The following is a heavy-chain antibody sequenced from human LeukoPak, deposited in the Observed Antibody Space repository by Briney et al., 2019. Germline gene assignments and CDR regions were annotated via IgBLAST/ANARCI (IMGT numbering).Heavy chain of an antibody. J-gene: IGHJ4*02. CDR1: GFTFSDYY. CDR2: ISSSGSTT. Sequence: GGSLRLSCAASGFTFSDYYMSWIRQAPGKGLEWVSYISSSGSTTYYADSVKGRFTISRDNAKNSLYLQMNSLRAEDTAVYYCARDHGYSGYDWPFWYWGQGTLVTVSS. CDR3: ARDHGYSGYDWPFWY. D-gene: IGHD5-12*01. V-gene: IGHV3-11*04.